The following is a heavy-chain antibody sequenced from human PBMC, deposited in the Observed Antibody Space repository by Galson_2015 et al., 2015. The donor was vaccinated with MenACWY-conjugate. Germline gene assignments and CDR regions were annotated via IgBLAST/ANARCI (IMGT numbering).Heavy chain of an antibody. CDR1: GFTFSTYD. V-gene: IGHV3-13*04. Sequence: RLSCAASGFTFSTYDFHWVRQAAGKGLEWVSGIGFGGGTHYLDSVKGRFTISRESAQNSLYLQMHSLSAGDTAVYYCARVSGLIGYSMDVWGQGTTVTVSS. J-gene: IGHJ6*02. D-gene: IGHD3-9*01. CDR2: IGFGGGT. CDR3: ARVSGLIGYSMDV.